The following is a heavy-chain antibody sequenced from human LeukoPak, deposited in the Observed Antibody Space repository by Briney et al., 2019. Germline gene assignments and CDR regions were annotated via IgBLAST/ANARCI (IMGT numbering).Heavy chain of an antibody. CDR2: LKQDGSEI. Sequence: GGSLRLSCAASDFTFSTYNMNWVRQAPGKGLEWVGNLKQDGSEIYYLDSVKGRFTISRDNTKNSLYLQMNSLRAEDTAVYYCATIEAVRFHYWGQGTLVTVSS. J-gene: IGHJ4*02. V-gene: IGHV3-7*01. D-gene: IGHD4-17*01. CDR1: DFTFSTYN. CDR3: ATIEAVRFHY.